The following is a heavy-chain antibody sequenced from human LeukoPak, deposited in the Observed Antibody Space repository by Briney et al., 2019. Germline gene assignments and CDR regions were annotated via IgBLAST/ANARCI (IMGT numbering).Heavy chain of an antibody. CDR2: IYYSGRT. V-gene: IGHV4-59*01. CDR3: ARALQSYYYGMDV. J-gene: IGHJ6*02. Sequence: SETLSLTCTVSGDSISGYYWSWVRQPPGQGLEWIGYIYYSGRTTYNPSLKSRVSISEDTSKNQFSLKLSSVTAADTAVYYCARALQSYYYGMDVWGQGTTVTVSS. CDR1: GDSISGYY.